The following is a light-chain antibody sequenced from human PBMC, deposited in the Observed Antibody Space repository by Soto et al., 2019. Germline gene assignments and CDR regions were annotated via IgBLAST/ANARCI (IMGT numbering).Light chain of an antibody. CDR2: DAS. V-gene: IGKV1-33*01. J-gene: IGKJ4*01. CDR1: QDIKNY. Sequence: DIQMTQSPSSLSASVGDRVTITCQASQDIKNYLNWYQQKPGKAPNLLIYDASNLKTGVPSRYSGSGSGTHFTLTISSLQHEDIAAYYCQHYDHLPPLSFGGGTKVEIK. CDR3: QHYDHLPPLS.